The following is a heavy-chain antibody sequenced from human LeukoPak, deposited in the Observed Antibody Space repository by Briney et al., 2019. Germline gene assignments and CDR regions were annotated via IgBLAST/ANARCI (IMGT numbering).Heavy chain of an antibody. J-gene: IGHJ6*03. Sequence: SETLSLTCTVSGDSMHSYYWSWFRQSPEKGLEWIGRAYSGVNAYYNPSLQSRVTISVDKSNNQFSLDLTSVTAADTALYYCAREKSGTLTRAYYYIDVWGKGITVTVSS. CDR1: GDSMHSYY. D-gene: IGHD1-26*01. CDR2: AYSGVNA. CDR3: AREKSGTLTRAYYYIDV. V-gene: IGHV4-4*07.